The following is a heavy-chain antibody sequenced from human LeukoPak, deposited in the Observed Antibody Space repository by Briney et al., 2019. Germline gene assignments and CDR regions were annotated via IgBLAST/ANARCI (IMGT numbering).Heavy chain of an antibody. CDR1: GLPVSAYS. CDR2: INQGGSDK. CDR3: TRDRSRAEDD. Sequence: GGSLRLSCAASGLPVSAYSMDWARQAPGKGLEWVANINQGGSDKYYVDSVKGRFTISRDNANNLLYLQMNSLRGEDTAVYYCTRDRSRAEDDWGQGTLVTVSS. J-gene: IGHJ4*02. D-gene: IGHD1-14*01. V-gene: IGHV3-7*01.